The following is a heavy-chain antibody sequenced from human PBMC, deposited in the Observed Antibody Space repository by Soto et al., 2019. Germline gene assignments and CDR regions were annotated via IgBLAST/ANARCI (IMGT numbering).Heavy chain of an antibody. V-gene: IGHV4-59*01. D-gene: IGHD3-22*01. CDR2: IYYSGST. J-gene: IGHJ4*02. Sequence: SETLSLTCTVSGGSISNYYWSWIRQPPGKGLEWIGYIYYSGSTNYNPSLKSRVTISVDTSKKQFSLKLRSVTAADTAVYYCARDHDSSGYVDYWGQGTLVTVS. CDR3: ARDHDSSGYVDY. CDR1: GGSISNYY.